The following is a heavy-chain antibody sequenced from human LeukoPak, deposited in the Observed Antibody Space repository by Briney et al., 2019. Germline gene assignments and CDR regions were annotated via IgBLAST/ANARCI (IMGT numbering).Heavy chain of an antibody. CDR1: GFTFSSYS. D-gene: IGHD5-24*01. CDR2: INQDGSEK. Sequence: GGSLRLSCAASGFTFSSYSMNWVRQAPGKGLEWVANINQDGSEKYYVDSVKGRFTISRDNAKNSLHLQMNSLRAEDTAVYYCARRDGYNTFYFEYWGQGILVTVSS. J-gene: IGHJ4*02. V-gene: IGHV3-7*01. CDR3: ARRDGYNTFYFEY.